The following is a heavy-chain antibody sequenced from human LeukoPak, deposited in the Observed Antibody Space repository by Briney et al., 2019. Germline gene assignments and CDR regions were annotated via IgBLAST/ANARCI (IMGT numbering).Heavy chain of an antibody. Sequence: PGGSLRLSCAASGFTFSDYQMTWIRQAPGMGLEWVSYISAGSRTTYYADSVKGRFIISRDNAKNSLYLQMNSLRAEDMALYYCAKDVGGPLADAFDIWGQGTMVTVSS. D-gene: IGHD2-15*01. V-gene: IGHV3-11*01. J-gene: IGHJ3*02. CDR1: GFTFSDYQ. CDR2: ISAGSRTT. CDR3: AKDVGGPLADAFDI.